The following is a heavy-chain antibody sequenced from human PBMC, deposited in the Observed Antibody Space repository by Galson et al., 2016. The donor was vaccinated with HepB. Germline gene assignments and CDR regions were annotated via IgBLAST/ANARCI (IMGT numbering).Heavy chain of an antibody. D-gene: IGHD6-13*01. J-gene: IGHJ4*02. CDR1: GASINSSGYY. CDR2: VYYNGNT. CDR3: ASDLDGGIGIAWGHY. V-gene: IGHV4-39*07. Sequence: SETLSLTCTVSGASINSSGYYWGWIRQPPGKGLEWIGNVYYNGNTYYTTSLKSRVTISVDPSKNLFSLRMRSVTVADTALYYCASDLDGGIGIAWGHYGGQGILVTGPS.